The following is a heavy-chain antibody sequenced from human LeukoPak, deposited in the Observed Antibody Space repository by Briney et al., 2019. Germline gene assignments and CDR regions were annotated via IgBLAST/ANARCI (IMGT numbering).Heavy chain of an antibody. J-gene: IGHJ6*03. V-gene: IGHV1-24*01. CDR2: FDPEDGET. CDR3: ATNGYSYGYGYYYYYMDV. Sequence: ASVKVSCKVSGYTLTELSMHWVRQAPGKGLEWVGGFDPEDGETIYAQKFQGRVTMTEDTSTDTAYMELSSLRSEDTAVYYCATNGYSYGYGYYYYYMDVWGKGTTVTVSS. D-gene: IGHD5-18*01. CDR1: GYTLTELS.